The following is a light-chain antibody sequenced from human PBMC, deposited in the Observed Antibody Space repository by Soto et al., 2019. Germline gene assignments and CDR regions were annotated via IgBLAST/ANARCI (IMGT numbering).Light chain of an antibody. V-gene: IGLV2-11*01. J-gene: IGLJ3*02. CDR3: CSYAGSYTYWV. CDR1: SSDVVGYNY. CDR2: DVT. Sequence: QSALTQPRSVSGSPGQSVTISCTGTSSDVVGYNYVSWYQQHPGKAPKVMLYDVTKRPSGVPDRFSGSKSGNTASLTIFGLQAEDEADYYCCSYAGSYTYWVFGGGTKLTVL.